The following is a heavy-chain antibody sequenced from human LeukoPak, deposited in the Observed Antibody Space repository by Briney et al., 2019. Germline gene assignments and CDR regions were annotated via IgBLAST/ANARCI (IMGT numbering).Heavy chain of an antibody. CDR2: ISSSSSYI. Sequence: GGSLRLSCAASGFTFSSYSMNWVRQAPGKGLEWVSSISSSSSYIYYADSVKGRFTISRDSAKNSLYLQMNSLRAEDTALYYCAKDIVWRGSSWYYFDCWGQGTLVTVSS. CDR3: AKDIVWRGSSWYYFDC. D-gene: IGHD6-13*01. J-gene: IGHJ4*02. V-gene: IGHV3-21*04. CDR1: GFTFSSYS.